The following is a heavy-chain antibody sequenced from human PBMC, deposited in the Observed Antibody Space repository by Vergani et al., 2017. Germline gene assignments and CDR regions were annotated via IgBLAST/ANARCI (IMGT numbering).Heavy chain of an antibody. CDR2: ISYDGNKK. J-gene: IGHJ6*03. Sequence: QVQLVESGGGVVQPGRSLRLSCAASGFTFGDYGVHWVRQAPGKGLEWVSVISYDGNKKNYADSVKGRFTISRDNSKNTLYLEMNALRAEDTAVYYCARDFLTRVTTLDYYYMGVWGKGTTVTVSS. V-gene: IGHV3-30*03. CDR1: GFTFGDYG. D-gene: IGHD1-1*01. CDR3: ARDFLTRVTTLDYYYMGV.